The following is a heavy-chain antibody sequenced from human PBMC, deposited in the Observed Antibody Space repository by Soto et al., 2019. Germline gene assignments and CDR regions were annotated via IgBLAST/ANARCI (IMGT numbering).Heavy chain of an antibody. CDR2: IIPILGIA. V-gene: IGHV1-69*08. CDR3: ARDRGGSYYDSSGYYRSDY. J-gene: IGHJ4*02. D-gene: IGHD3-22*01. Sequence: QVQLVQSGAEVKKPGSSVEVSCKASGGTFSSYTISWVRQAPGQGLEWMGRIIPILGIANYAQKFQGRVTITADKSTSTAYMELSSLRSEDTAVYYCARDRGGSYYDSSGYYRSDYWGQGTLVTVSS. CDR1: GGTFSSYT.